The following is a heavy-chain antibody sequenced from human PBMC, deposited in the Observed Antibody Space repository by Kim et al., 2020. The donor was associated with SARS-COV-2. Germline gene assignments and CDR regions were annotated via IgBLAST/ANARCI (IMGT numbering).Heavy chain of an antibody. Sequence: SETLSLTCTVSGGSISSGDYYWSWIRQPPGKGLEWIGYIYYSGSTYYNPSLKSRVTISVDTSKNQFSLKLSSVTAADTAVYYCARVVGSIVVVENWFDPWGQGTLVTVSS. CDR3: ARVVGSIVVVENWFDP. CDR1: GGSISSGDYY. J-gene: IGHJ5*02. CDR2: IYYSGST. D-gene: IGHD2-15*01. V-gene: IGHV4-30-4*01.